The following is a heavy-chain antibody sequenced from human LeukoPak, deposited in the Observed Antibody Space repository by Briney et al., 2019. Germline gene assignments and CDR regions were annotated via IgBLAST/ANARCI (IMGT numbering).Heavy chain of an antibody. D-gene: IGHD1-20*01. J-gene: IGHJ6*03. CDR2: IYAGGTR. CDR3: ARGYNWDYDYMDV. CDR1: GFTVSNNY. V-gene: IGHV3-53*01. Sequence: PGGSLRLSCAASGFTVSNNYMSWVRQAPGKGLEWVSAIYAGGTRYYADSVRGRFSISRDNSKNTVYLQMNSLRDEDTAIYYCARGYNWDYDYMDVWGQGTTVIVSS.